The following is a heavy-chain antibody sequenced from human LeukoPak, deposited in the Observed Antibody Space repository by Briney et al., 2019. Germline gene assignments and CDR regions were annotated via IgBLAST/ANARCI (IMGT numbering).Heavy chain of an antibody. V-gene: IGHV3-23*01. Sequence: GGSLRLSCAASGFTFSSYAMSWVRQAPGKGLEWVSAISGSGGSTYYADSAKGRFTISRDSSKNTLYLQMNSLRAEDTAVYYCAKGGCSGGSCYYPYYFDYWGQGTLVTVSS. CDR1: GFTFSSYA. D-gene: IGHD2-15*01. CDR3: AKGGCSGGSCYYPYYFDY. CDR2: ISGSGGST. J-gene: IGHJ4*02.